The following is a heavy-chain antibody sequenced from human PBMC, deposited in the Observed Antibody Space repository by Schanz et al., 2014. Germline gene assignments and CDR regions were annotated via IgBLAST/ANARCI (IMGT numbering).Heavy chain of an antibody. J-gene: IGHJ6*02. CDR1: GGTFSSYT. V-gene: IGHV1-69*02. CDR2: FIPILDVG. CDR3: ARVQDDILTGSEYYYGMDV. Sequence: QLQLVQSGAEVKKPGSSVKVSCKLSGGTFSSYTISWVRQARGQGLEWVGRFIPILDVGNYAQQFQGRVTFTADKSTSTAYMELRSLRSDDTAVYYCARVQDDILTGSEYYYGMDVWGQGTTVTVSS. D-gene: IGHD3-9*01.